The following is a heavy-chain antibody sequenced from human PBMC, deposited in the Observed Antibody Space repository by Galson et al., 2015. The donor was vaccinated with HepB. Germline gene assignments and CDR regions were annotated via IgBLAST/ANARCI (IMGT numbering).Heavy chain of an antibody. Sequence: SLRLSCAASGFTFSSYWMSWVRQTPGKGLEWVAVISYDGSNKYYADSVKGRFTISRDNSKNTLYLQMNSLRAEDTAVYYCARELTTPVPRFGYWGQGTLVTVSS. J-gene: IGHJ4*02. D-gene: IGHD1-14*01. CDR3: ARELTTPVPRFGY. CDR2: ISYDGSNK. CDR1: GFTFSSYW. V-gene: IGHV3-30-3*01.